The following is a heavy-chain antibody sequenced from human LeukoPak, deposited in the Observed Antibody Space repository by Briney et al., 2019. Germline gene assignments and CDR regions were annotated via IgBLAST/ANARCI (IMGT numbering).Heavy chain of an antibody. J-gene: IGHJ6*02. V-gene: IGHV3-7*01. Sequence: PGGSLRLSCAASGFTFSSYWMSWVRQAPGKGLEWVANIKQDGSEKYYVDSVKGRFTISRDNAKNSLYLQMNSLRAEDTAVYYCAREKSPNYDFRSGYYKVVYYGMDVWGQGTTVTVSS. CDR1: GFTFSSYW. CDR2: IKQDGSEK. CDR3: AREKSPNYDFRSGYYKVVYYGMDV. D-gene: IGHD3-3*01.